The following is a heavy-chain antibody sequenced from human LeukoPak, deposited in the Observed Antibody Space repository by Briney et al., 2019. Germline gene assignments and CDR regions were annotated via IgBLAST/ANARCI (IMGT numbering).Heavy chain of an antibody. J-gene: IGHJ4*02. Sequence: GGSLRLSCTTSGFTFSTYSMNWVRQAPGKGLEWVSVIHSGGSTYYADSVKGRFTISRDNSKNTLFLQMNSLRAEDTAVYYCARARSSTWPFDYWGQGTLVTVSS. D-gene: IGHD6-13*01. V-gene: IGHV3-53*01. CDR2: IHSGGST. CDR1: GFTFSTYS. CDR3: ARARSSTWPFDY.